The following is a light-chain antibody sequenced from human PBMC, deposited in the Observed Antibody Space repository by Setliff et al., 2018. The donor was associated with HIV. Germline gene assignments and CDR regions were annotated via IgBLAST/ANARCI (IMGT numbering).Light chain of an antibody. Sequence: SYELTQPPSVSVAPGKTATITCGGNNIERRSVHWYQQKPGQAPVVVVFDDSDRPSGIPERFSGSNSGNTPTLTISRVEAGDEADYYCQVWDRSSSHVVFGGGTKVTVL. J-gene: IGLJ3*02. CDR2: DDS. CDR3: QVWDRSSSHVV. CDR1: NIERRS. V-gene: IGLV3-21*03.